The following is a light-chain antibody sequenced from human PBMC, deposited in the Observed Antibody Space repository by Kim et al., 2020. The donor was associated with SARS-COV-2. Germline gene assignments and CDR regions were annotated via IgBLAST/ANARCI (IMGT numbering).Light chain of an antibody. V-gene: IGKV1-17*01. Sequence: ASEGARVTVTCRESQDIRNELDWYQQNPGRAPRRLIYGASSLQSGVPTRFSGSGSGTEFTLTISSVQPEDFATYFCLQHSTYPITFGQGTRLEIK. J-gene: IGKJ5*01. CDR3: LQHSTYPIT. CDR1: QDIRNE. CDR2: GAS.